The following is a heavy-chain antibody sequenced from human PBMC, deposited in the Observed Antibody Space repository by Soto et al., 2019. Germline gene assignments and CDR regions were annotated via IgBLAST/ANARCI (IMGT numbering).Heavy chain of an antibody. D-gene: IGHD2-2*02. Sequence: PSETLSLTCTVSGGSISSYYWSWIRRPPGKGLEWIGYIYYSGSTNYNPSLKSRVTISVDTSKNQFSLKLSSVTAADTAVYYCARHRYRGAYFDYWGQGTLVTVSS. CDR1: GGSISSYY. J-gene: IGHJ4*02. CDR3: ARHRYRGAYFDY. CDR2: IYYSGST. V-gene: IGHV4-59*08.